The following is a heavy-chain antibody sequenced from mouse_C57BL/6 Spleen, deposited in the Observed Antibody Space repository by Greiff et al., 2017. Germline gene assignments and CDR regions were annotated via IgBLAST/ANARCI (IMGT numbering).Heavy chain of an antibody. CDR2: IGPGSGST. V-gene: IGHV1-77*01. D-gene: IGHD2-14*01. J-gene: IGHJ3*01. CDR1: GYTFTDYY. CDR3: ARVYYGCDGLAY. Sequence: QVQLQQSGAELVKPGASVKLSCKASGYTFTDYYINWVKQRPGQGLEWIGKIGPGSGSTYYNEKVKGKATLTVDKSSSTAYMQLSSLTSEDSAVYFCARVYYGCDGLAYWGQGTLVTVSA.